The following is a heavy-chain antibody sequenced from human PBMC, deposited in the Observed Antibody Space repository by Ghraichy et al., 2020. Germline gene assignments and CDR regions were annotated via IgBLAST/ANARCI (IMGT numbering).Heavy chain of an antibody. V-gene: IGHV3-48*02. J-gene: IGHJ4*02. CDR2: ISNSSSTI. CDR1: GFTFSSYS. Sequence: GGSLRLSCAASGFTFSSYSMNWVRQAPGKGLEWVSYISNSSSTIYYADSVKGRFTISRDNAKNSLYLQMNSLRDEDTAVYYCARGGLRYFDWLLRDFDYWGQGTLVTVSS. CDR3: ARGGLRYFDWLLRDFDY. D-gene: IGHD3-9*01.